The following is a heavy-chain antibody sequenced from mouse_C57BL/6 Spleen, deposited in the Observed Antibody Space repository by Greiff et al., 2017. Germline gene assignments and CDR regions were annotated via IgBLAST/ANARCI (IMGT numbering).Heavy chain of an antibody. CDR1: GYSIPSDY. Sequence: EVKLEESGPGLAKPSQTLSLTCSVTGYSIPSDYWNWIRKFPGNKLEYMGYISYSGSTYYNPSLKSRISITRDTSKNQYYLQLNSVTTEDTATYYCARSPYEYDGYFDVWGTGTTVTVSS. V-gene: IGHV3-8*01. D-gene: IGHD2-4*01. J-gene: IGHJ1*03. CDR3: ARSPYEYDGYFDV. CDR2: ISYSGST.